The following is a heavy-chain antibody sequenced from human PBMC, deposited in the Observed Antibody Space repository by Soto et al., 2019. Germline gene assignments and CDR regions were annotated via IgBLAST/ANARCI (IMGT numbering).Heavy chain of an antibody. D-gene: IGHD1-26*01. CDR1: GFTFSSYS. J-gene: IGHJ6*02. V-gene: IGHV3-21*01. CDR2: ISSSSYI. CDR3: ARDSGIVGATNPYYYYYGMDV. Sequence: LRLSCAASGFTFSSYSMNWVRQAPGKGLEWVSSISSSSYIYYADSVKGRFTISRDNAKNSLYLQMNSLRAEDTAVYYCARDSGIVGATNPYYYYYGMDVWGQGTTVTVSS.